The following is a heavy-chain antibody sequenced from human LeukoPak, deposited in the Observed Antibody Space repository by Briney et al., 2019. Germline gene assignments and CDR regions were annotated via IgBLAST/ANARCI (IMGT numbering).Heavy chain of an antibody. D-gene: IGHD3-9*01. V-gene: IGHV3-30-3*01. J-gene: IGHJ6*02. CDR3: ARTSPDILTADGMDV. CDR1: GFTFSSYA. CDR2: ISYDGSNK. Sequence: GRSLRLSCAASGFTFSSYAMHWVRQAPGKGLEWVAVISYDGSNKYYADSVKGRFTISRDNSKNTLYLQMNSLRAEDTAVYYCARTSPDILTADGMDVWGQGTTVTVSS.